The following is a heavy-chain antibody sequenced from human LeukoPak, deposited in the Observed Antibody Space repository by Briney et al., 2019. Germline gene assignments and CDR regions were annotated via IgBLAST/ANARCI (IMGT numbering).Heavy chain of an antibody. V-gene: IGHV4-59*01. CDR1: GGSFSGYY. Sequence: PSETLSLTCAVYGGSFSGYYWSWIRQPPGKGLEWIGYIYYSGSTNYNPSLKSRVTISVDTSKNQFSLKLSSVTAADTAVYYCARVVVARYDFWSGYSPSYYFDYWGQGTLVTVSS. J-gene: IGHJ4*02. CDR2: IYYSGST. CDR3: ARVVVARYDFWSGYSPSYYFDY. D-gene: IGHD3-3*01.